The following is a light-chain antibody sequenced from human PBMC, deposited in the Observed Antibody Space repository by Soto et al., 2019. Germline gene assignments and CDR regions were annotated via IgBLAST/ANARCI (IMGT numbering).Light chain of an antibody. Sequence: QSVLTQPPSVSGAPGQRVTICCTGSSSNIGAGYDVHWYQQRPGTAPKLLIFGNINRPSGVPDRFSGSKSGTSASLAITGLQPEDEVDYYCQFYDSSLSARYVFGTGTKLTVL. CDR1: SSNIGAGYD. CDR2: GNI. V-gene: IGLV1-40*01. CDR3: QFYDSSLSARYV. J-gene: IGLJ1*01.